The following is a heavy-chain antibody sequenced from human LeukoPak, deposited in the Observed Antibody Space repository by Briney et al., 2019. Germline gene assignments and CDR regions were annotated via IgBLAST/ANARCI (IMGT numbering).Heavy chain of an antibody. D-gene: IGHD3-10*01. CDR1: DGSISSGGYY. CDR2: IYTSGNT. CDR3: ARVPRITMVRGVI. J-gene: IGHJ4*02. V-gene: IGHV4-61*02. Sequence: SETLSLTCTVSDGSISSGGYYWSWLRQPAGKGLEWIGRIYTSGNTNYNPSRKSRATISVDTSKNQFSLELSSVTAADTAVYYCARVPRITMVRGVIWGQGTLVTVSS.